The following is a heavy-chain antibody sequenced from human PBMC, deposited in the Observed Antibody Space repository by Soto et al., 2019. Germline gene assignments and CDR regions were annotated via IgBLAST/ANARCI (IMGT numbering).Heavy chain of an antibody. V-gene: IGHV1-18*01. Sequence: QVQLVQSGAEVRNPGASVKVSCKASGYIFTSYGISWVRQAPGQGLEWMGWSSSYNGNTNYAQKVQGKVTRTTDQAATTTYMELWSLTSDDTAVFYCTRGPRYCSTSMCFSGVTWFDPWGQGTLVTVSS. CDR1: GYIFTSYG. CDR3: TRGPRYCSTSMCFSGVTWFDP. CDR2: SSSYNGNT. J-gene: IGHJ5*02. D-gene: IGHD2-2*01.